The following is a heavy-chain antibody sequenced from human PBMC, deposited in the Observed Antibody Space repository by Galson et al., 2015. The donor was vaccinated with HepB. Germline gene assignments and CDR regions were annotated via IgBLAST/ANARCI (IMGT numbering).Heavy chain of an antibody. CDR3: ARGTHCSSTSCSAVWYSDL. D-gene: IGHD2-2*01. CDR1: GGTFSTYG. Sequence: SVKVSCKASGGTFSTYGISWVRQAPGQGLEWMGGIIPSFDTANYAQKFQGRVTITADESTRTAYMELSSLRSEDTAVYYCARGTHCSSTSCSAVWYSDLWGRGTLVTVSS. V-gene: IGHV1-69*13. CDR2: IIPSFDTA. J-gene: IGHJ2*01.